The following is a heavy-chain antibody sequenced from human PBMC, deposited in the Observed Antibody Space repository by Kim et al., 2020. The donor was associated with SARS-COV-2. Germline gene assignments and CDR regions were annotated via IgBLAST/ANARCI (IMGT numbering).Heavy chain of an antibody. CDR1: GGTFSSYA. Sequence: SVKVSCKASGGTFSSYAISWVRQAPGQGLEWMGGIIPIFGTANYAQKFQGRVTITADESTSTAYMELSSLRSEDTAVYYCARGGDGRVDMQQLAYGMDVWGQGTTVTVSS. V-gene: IGHV1-69*13. CDR3: ARGGDGRVDMQQLAYGMDV. D-gene: IGHD6-13*01. J-gene: IGHJ6*02. CDR2: IIPIFGTA.